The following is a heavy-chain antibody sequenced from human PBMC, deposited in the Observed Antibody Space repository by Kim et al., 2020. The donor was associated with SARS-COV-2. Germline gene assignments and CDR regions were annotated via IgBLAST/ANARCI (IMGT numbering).Heavy chain of an antibody. CDR2: IWYDGSNK. Sequence: GGSLRLSCAASGFTFSSYGMHWVRQAPGKGLEWVAVIWYDGSNKYYADSVKGRFTISRDNSKNTLYLQMNSLRAEDTAVYYCARDRYCSSTSCFIARYMDVWGKETRDTVSS. D-gene: IGHD2-2*01. J-gene: IGHJ6*03. CDR3: ARDRYCSSTSCFIARYMDV. V-gene: IGHV3-33*01. CDR1: GFTFSSYG.